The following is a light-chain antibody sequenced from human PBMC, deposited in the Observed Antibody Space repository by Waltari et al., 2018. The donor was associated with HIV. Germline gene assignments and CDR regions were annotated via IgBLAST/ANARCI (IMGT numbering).Light chain of an antibody. J-gene: IGKJ4*01. CDR3: KQYNNCPLT. CDR1: RRISSH. CDR2: RSS. Sequence: EIVMPQSPAPLSVSPGERVTLSCRASRRISSHLVWYQQKPGQAPRPLIYRSSTRATGIPARFSGSGSGTEFTLTISSLQSEDVAVYYCKQYNNCPLTFGGGTKVEIK. V-gene: IGKV3-15*01.